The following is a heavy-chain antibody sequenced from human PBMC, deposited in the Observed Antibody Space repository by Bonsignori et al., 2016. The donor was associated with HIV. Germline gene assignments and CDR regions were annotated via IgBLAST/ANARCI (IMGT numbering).Heavy chain of an antibody. D-gene: IGHD3-3*01. J-gene: IGHJ4*02. CDR3: ARGAQSPSITIFGVVPDYYFDY. V-gene: IGHV3-30-3*01. CDR2: ISYDGNNK. Sequence: VRQAPGKGLEWVAVISYDGNNKYFADSVKGRFTISRDNSKNTLFLQMNSLRAEDTAVYYCARGAQSPSITIFGVVPDYYFDYWGPGTLVTVSS.